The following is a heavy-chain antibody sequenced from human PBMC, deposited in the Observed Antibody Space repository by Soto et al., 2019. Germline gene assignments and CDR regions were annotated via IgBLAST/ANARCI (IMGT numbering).Heavy chain of an antibody. CDR3: ANLNYYDSSGYYQPFDC. CDR1: GFTFSSYA. V-gene: IGHV3-23*01. D-gene: IGHD3-22*01. Sequence: EVQLLESGGGLVQPGGSLRLSCAASGFTFSSYAMSWVRQAPGKGLEWVSAISGSGGSTYYGDCVKGRFTISRDNSKNTLYMQMNSLRAQDTVVYYCANLNYYDSSGYYQPFDCWGQGPLVTVSS. J-gene: IGHJ4*02. CDR2: ISGSGGST.